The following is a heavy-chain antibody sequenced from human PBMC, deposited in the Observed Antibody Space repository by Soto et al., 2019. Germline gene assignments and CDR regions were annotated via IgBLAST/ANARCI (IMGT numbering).Heavy chain of an antibody. CDR3: ARGPSSVLRYFDWLLGYYFDY. D-gene: IGHD3-9*01. Sequence: GGSLRLSCAASGFTFSSYWMSWVRQAPWKGLEWVANIKQDGSEKYYVDSVKGRFTISRDNAKNSLYLQMNSLRAEDTAVYYCARGPSSVLRYFDWLLGYYFDYWGQGTLVTVSS. J-gene: IGHJ4*02. CDR2: IKQDGSEK. CDR1: GFTFSSYW. V-gene: IGHV3-7*01.